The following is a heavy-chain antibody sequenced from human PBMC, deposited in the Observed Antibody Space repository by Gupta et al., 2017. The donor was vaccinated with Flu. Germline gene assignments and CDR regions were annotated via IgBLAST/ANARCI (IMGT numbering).Heavy chain of an antibody. CDR1: GFTFSSYG. V-gene: IGHV3-30*03. J-gene: IGHJ4*02. Sequence: QVQLVESGGGVVQSGRSLRLSCAASGFTFSSYGMHWVRQAPGKGLEWVAVISYDGSNKYYADSVKGRFTISRDNSKNTLYLQMNSLRAEDTAVYYCAMGPRDSSKDYWGQGTLVTVSS. D-gene: IGHD6-13*01. CDR2: ISYDGSNK. CDR3: AMGPRDSSKDY.